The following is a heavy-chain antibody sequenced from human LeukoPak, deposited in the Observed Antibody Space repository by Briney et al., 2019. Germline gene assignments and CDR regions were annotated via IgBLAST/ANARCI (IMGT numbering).Heavy chain of an antibody. J-gene: IGHJ4*02. CDR2: IIPIFGTA. V-gene: IGHV1-69*13. CDR3: ARDRDSSSLSLFGC. D-gene: IGHD6-13*01. Sequence: GASVKVSCKASGGTFSSYAISWVRQAPGQGLEWMGGIIPIFGTANYAQKFQGRVTITADESTSTAYMELSSLRSEDTAVYYCARDRDSSSLSLFGCWGQGTLVTVSS. CDR1: GGTFSSYA.